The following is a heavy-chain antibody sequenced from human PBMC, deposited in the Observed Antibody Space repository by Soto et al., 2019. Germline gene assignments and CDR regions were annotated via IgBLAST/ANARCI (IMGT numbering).Heavy chain of an antibody. CDR1: GDSVSSNSAA. Sequence: SPTLSLTCAISGDSVSSNSAAWNWIRQSPSRGLEWLGRTYYRSKWYNDYAVSVKSRITINPDTSKNQFSLQLNSVTPEDTAVYYCARSNIAARLYYYYMDVWGKGTTVTVSS. J-gene: IGHJ6*03. CDR2: TYYRSKWYN. CDR3: ARSNIAARLYYYYMDV. V-gene: IGHV6-1*01. D-gene: IGHD6-6*01.